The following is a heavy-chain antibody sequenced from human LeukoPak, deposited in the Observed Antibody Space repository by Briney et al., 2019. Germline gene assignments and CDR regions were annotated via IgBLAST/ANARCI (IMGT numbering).Heavy chain of an antibody. Sequence: PGGSLRLSCAASGFTFSSSWMSWVRQAPGKGLEWVANINEDGSAKYYVDSVKGRFTISRDNAKRSLDLQVNSLRAEDTAVHYCTRSRRDGNDYWGQGTLVTVSS. CDR3: TRSRRDGNDY. V-gene: IGHV3-7*01. CDR2: INEDGSAK. J-gene: IGHJ4*02. D-gene: IGHD5-24*01. CDR1: GFTFSSSW.